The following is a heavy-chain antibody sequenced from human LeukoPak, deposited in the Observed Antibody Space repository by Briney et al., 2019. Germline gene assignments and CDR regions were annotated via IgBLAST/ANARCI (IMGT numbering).Heavy chain of an antibody. CDR1: GFTFSSYA. J-gene: IGHJ4*02. CDR2: IRDSGGST. Sequence: GGSLRLSCAASGFTFSSYAMSWVRQAPGKGLEWVSSIRDSGGSTYYADSVKGRFTVPRDNSKNTLYLQMSSLRADDTAVYYCATPRGIVVVVAAPSFDFWGQGTLVTVSS. D-gene: IGHD2-15*01. CDR3: ATPRGIVVVVAAPSFDF. V-gene: IGHV3-23*01.